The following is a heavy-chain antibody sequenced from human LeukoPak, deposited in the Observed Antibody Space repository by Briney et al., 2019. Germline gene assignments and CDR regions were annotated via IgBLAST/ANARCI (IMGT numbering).Heavy chain of an antibody. CDR1: GGSISSYY. J-gene: IGHJ3*02. Sequence: SETLSLTCTVSGGSISSYYWSWIRQPPGKGLEWIGYIYYSGSTNYNPSLKSRVTMSVDTSKNQFSLKLSSVTAADTAVYYCARDGVILGYCSSTSCPDAFDIWGQGTMVTVSS. CDR2: IYYSGST. D-gene: IGHD2-2*01. V-gene: IGHV4-59*12. CDR3: ARDGVILGYCSSTSCPDAFDI.